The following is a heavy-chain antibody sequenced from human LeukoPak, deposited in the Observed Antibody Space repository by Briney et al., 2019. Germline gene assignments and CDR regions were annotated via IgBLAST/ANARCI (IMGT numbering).Heavy chain of an antibody. CDR3: ARVNGYSFDY. V-gene: IGHV1-3*04. CDR2: INTGNGNT. Sequence: GASVKVSCKASGYTFTGFTIHWVRQAPGQRLEWMGWINTGNGNTKYSQKFQGRVTITRDTTASTAYMELSSLRSEDTAIYYCARVNGYSFDYWGQGALVTVFS. J-gene: IGHJ4*02. CDR1: GYTFTGFT. D-gene: IGHD2-8*01.